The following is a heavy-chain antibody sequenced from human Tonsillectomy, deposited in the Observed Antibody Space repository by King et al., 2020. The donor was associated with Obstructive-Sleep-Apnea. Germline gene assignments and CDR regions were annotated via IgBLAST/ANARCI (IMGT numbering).Heavy chain of an antibody. V-gene: IGHV1-69*09. Sequence: QLVQSGAEVKKPGSSVKVSCKASGDTFSSYSISWVRQAPRQGLEWMGGIIPILGITNYSQNFQGRVTITADKSTSTAYMELSSLRSKDTAIYYCARAGCSRGSCYASPFDFWGQGTLVTVSS. CDR3: ARAGCSRGSCYASPFDF. CDR2: IIPILGIT. J-gene: IGHJ4*02. CDR1: GDTFSSYS. D-gene: IGHD2-15*01.